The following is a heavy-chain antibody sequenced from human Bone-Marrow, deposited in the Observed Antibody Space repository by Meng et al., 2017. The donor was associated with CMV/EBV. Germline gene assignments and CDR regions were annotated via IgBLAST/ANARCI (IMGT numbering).Heavy chain of an antibody. CDR3: ARGRLYDSSSGYSHHDNFDL. D-gene: IGHD3-3*01. V-gene: IGHV3-13*01. Sequence: GGSLRLSCAASGFTFDNYDMHWVRQAPGKGLEWVSSIDVSDETYYLGAVEGRFTISRESAKNSLDLQMNNMIVGDTAVYYCARGRLYDSSSGYSHHDNFDLWGQGPTVTIYS. CDR2: IDVSDET. CDR1: GFTFDNYD. J-gene: IGHJ6*02.